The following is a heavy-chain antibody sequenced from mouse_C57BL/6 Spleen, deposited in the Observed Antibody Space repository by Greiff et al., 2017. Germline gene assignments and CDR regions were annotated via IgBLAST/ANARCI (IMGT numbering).Heavy chain of an antibody. CDR1: GYAFSSSW. V-gene: IGHV1-82*01. Sequence: VQLQQSGPELVKPGASVKISCKASGYAFSSSWMNWVKQRTGKGLEWIGRIYPGDGTTNYNGKFKGKATLTADTSSSTAYMQLSSLTSDDSAVYCCVSIVTGSWGQGTSVTVSS. J-gene: IGHJ4*01. D-gene: IGHD2-10*02. CDR3: VSIVTGS. CDR2: IYPGDGTT.